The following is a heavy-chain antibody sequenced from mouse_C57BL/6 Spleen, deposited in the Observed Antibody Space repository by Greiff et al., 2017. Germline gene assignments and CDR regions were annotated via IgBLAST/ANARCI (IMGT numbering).Heavy chain of an antibody. J-gene: IGHJ2*01. Sequence: QVQLQQSGAELVRPGASVTLSCKASGYTFTDYEMHWVKQTPVHGLEWIGAIDPETGGTAYNQKFKGKAILTADKSSSTAYMELRSLTSEDSAVYYCTRNHYGSSQYYFDYWGQGTTLTVSS. CDR3: TRNHYGSSQYYFDY. CDR2: IDPETGGT. D-gene: IGHD1-1*01. V-gene: IGHV1-15*01. CDR1: GYTFTDYE.